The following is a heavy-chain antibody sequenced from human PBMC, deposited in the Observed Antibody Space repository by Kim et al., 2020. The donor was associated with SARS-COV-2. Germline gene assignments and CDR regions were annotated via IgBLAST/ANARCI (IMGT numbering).Heavy chain of an antibody. D-gene: IGHD3-10*01. V-gene: IGHV3-30*18. CDR2: ISYDGSNK. Sequence: GGSLRLSCAASGFTFSSYGMHWVRQAPGKGLEWVAVISYDGSNKYYADSVKGRFTISRDNSKNTLYLQMNSLRAEDTAVYYCAKCRRITMVRGVIGNGMDVWGQGTTVTVSS. J-gene: IGHJ6*02. CDR3: AKCRRITMVRGVIGNGMDV. CDR1: GFTFSSYG.